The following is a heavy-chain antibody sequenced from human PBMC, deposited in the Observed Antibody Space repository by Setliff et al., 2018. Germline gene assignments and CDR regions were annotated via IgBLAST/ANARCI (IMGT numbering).Heavy chain of an antibody. CDR2: ISAYNGDT. J-gene: IGHJ4*02. D-gene: IGHD3-22*01. CDR1: GFTFRNYA. Sequence: ASVKVSCKASGFTFRNYAISWARQAPGQGLEWMGWISAYNGDTTYTQNLQGRVTLTTDTSTTTAYMELRSLRSDDTAVYYCARINFYVSSGYYYAPELWGQGTTVTVSS. V-gene: IGHV1-18*01. CDR3: ARINFYVSSGYYYAPEL.